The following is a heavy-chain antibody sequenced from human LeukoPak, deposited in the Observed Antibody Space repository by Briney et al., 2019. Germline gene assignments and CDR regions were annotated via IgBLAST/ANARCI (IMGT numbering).Heavy chain of an antibody. J-gene: IGHJ5*02. Sequence: PGGSLRLSCAASVFTFADYGMSWVRQAPGQGLEWVSGINWNGGSTGYADSVKGRFTISRDNAKNSLYLQMNSLRAEDTALYHCARSELGGSYYHWFDPWGQGTLVTVSS. D-gene: IGHD1-26*01. CDR2: INWNGGST. CDR1: VFTFADYG. V-gene: IGHV3-20*01. CDR3: ARSELGGSYYHWFDP.